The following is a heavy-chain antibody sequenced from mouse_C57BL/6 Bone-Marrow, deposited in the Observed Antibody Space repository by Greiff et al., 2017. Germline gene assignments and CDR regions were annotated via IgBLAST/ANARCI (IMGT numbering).Heavy chain of an antibody. Sequence: VHVKQSGAELVKPGASVKLSCTASGFNIKDYYMHWVKQRTEQGLEWIGRIDPEDGETKYAPKFQGKATITADTSSNTAYLQLSSLTSEDTAVYYCAREITTAHWYFDVWGTGTTVTVSS. CDR1: GFNIKDYY. CDR2: IDPEDGET. V-gene: IGHV14-2*01. J-gene: IGHJ1*03. CDR3: AREITTAHWYFDV. D-gene: IGHD1-2*01.